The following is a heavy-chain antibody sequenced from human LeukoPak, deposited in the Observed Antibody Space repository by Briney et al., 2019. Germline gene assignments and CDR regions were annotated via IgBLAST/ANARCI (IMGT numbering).Heavy chain of an antibody. CDR2: FDLDDSYT. J-gene: IGHJ4*02. Sequence: GESLKISCKGSGYSFTSFWISWVRQMPGKGLEWMGRFDLDDSYTNICPPFKGHSTISADKYLSTAYLQWSSLKASDTAMYYCARHLPSTLYYDSSSYPPDDYWGQGTLVTVSS. CDR1: GYSFTSFW. D-gene: IGHD3-22*01. V-gene: IGHV5-10-1*01. CDR3: ARHLPSTLYYDSSSYPPDDY.